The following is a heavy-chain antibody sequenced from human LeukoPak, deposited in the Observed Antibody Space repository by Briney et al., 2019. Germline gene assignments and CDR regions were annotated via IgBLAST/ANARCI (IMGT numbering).Heavy chain of an antibody. CDR1: GYTFTGYY. CDR2: INPNSGGT. CDR3: ARAGLPTIYYYYGMDV. Sequence: ASVKVSCKASGYTFTGYYMHWVRQAPGQGLEWMGWINPNSGGTNYAQKFQGRVTMTRDTSISTAYMELSRLRSDDTAVYYCARAGLPTIYYYYGMDVWGQGTTVTVSS. V-gene: IGHV1-2*02. D-gene: IGHD5-12*01. J-gene: IGHJ6*02.